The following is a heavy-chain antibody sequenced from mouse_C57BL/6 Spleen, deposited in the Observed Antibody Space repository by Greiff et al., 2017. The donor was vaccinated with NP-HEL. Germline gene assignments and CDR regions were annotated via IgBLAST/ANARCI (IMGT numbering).Heavy chain of an antibody. J-gene: IGHJ2*01. Sequence: VQLKQSGPELVKPGDSVKISCKASGYSFTGYFMNWVMQSHGKSLEWIGRINPYNGDTFYNQKFKGKATLTVDKSSSTAHMELRSLTSEDSAVYYCARRGYDYDVGYFDYWGQGTTLTVSS. V-gene: IGHV1-20*01. D-gene: IGHD2-4*01. CDR1: GYSFTGYF. CDR3: ARRGYDYDVGYFDY. CDR2: INPYNGDT.